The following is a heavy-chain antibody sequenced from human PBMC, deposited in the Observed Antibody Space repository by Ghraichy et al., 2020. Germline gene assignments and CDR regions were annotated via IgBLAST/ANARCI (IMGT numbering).Heavy chain of an antibody. Sequence: ASVKVSCKASGYTFTGYYMHWVRQAPGQGLEWMGWINPNSGGTNYAQKFQGRVTMTRDTSISTAYMELSRLRSDDTAVYYCAREVRVYCSGGSCPLYYYYYGMDVWGQGTTVTVSS. CDR1: GYTFTGYY. CDR3: AREVRVYCSGGSCPLYYYYYGMDV. D-gene: IGHD2-15*01. J-gene: IGHJ6*02. V-gene: IGHV1-2*02. CDR2: INPNSGGT.